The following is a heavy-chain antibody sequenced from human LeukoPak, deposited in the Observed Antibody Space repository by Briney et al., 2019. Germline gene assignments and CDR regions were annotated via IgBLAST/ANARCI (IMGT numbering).Heavy chain of an antibody. V-gene: IGHV4-59*11. CDR1: GDSIRSHY. CDR3: ASQAYNSDFFYFDN. Sequence: SKTLSLTCTVSGDSIRSHYWSWILQPPGKGLEWIGYVYFSGSTNYNPSLRSRVTISVDTSKNHFSLRLSSVTAADTAVYYCASQAYNSDFFYFDNWGQGSLVTVSS. J-gene: IGHJ4*02. CDR2: VYFSGST. D-gene: IGHD5-24*01.